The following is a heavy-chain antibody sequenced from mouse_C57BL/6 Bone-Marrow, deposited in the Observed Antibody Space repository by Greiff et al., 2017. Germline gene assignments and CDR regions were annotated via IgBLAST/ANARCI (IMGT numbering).Heavy chain of an antibody. D-gene: IGHD1-1*01. CDR3: ARYYYGSMFAY. V-gene: IGHV5-4*01. Sequence: EVQRVESGGGLVKPGGSLKLSCAASGFTFSSYAMSWVRQTPEKRLEWVATISAGGSYTYYPDNVKGRFTISRDNAKNNQYLQMSHLKSEDTAMDYCARYYYGSMFAYWGQGTLVTVSA. J-gene: IGHJ3*01. CDR1: GFTFSSYA. CDR2: ISAGGSYT.